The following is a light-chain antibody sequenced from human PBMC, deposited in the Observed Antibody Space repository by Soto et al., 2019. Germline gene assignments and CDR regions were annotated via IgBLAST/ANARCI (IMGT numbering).Light chain of an antibody. Sequence: QSVLTQPASVSGSPGQSITISCTGTSSNVGSYKLVSWYQQHPGKAPKLMIFEVNKRPSGVSNRFSGSKSGNTASLTISGLKVEDEADYYCCSSGRSPKYVFGNGTKVTV. J-gene: IGLJ1*01. CDR1: SSNVGSYKL. CDR2: EVN. CDR3: CSSGRSPKYV. V-gene: IGLV2-23*02.